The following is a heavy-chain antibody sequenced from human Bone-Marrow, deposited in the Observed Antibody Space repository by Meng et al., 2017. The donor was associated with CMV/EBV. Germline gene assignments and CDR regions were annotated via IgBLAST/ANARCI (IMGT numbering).Heavy chain of an antibody. Sequence: QAELVQPGAEVRKPGSSVKVSCKASGGTFSSYAIGWVRQAPGQGLEWMGGIIPIFGTANYAQKFQGRVTITADESTSTAYMELSSLRSEDTAVYYCARDRSIAAAGPASNWFDPWGQGTLVTVSS. D-gene: IGHD6-13*01. CDR3: ARDRSIAAAGPASNWFDP. CDR2: IIPIFGTA. J-gene: IGHJ5*02. V-gene: IGHV1-69*12. CDR1: GGTFSSYA.